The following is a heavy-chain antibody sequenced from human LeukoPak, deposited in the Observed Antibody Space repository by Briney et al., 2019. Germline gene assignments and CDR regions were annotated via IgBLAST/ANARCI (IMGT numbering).Heavy chain of an antibody. CDR3: ARGAFLTIFGVVITYYFDY. D-gene: IGHD3-3*01. V-gene: IGHV4-39*01. J-gene: IGHJ4*02. Sequence: SETLSLTCTVSGGSISSSSYYWGWIRQPPGKGLEWIGSIYYSGSTYYNPSLKSRVTISVDTSKNQFSLKLSSVTAADTAVYYCARGAFLTIFGVVITYYFDYWGQGTLVTVSS. CDR2: IYYSGST. CDR1: GGSISSSSYY.